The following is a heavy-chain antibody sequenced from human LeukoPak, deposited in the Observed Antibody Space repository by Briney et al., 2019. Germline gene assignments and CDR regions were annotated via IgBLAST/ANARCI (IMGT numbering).Heavy chain of an antibody. Sequence: GGSLRLSCAASGFTFSSHAMSWVRQAPGKGLEWVSAISTSGGSTYYADSVKGRFTISRDNSKNTLYLQMNSLRAEDTAVYYCAKDVYSSGWYYFDYWGQGTLVTVSS. D-gene: IGHD6-19*01. CDR1: GFTFSSHA. CDR3: AKDVYSSGWYYFDY. J-gene: IGHJ4*02. V-gene: IGHV3-23*01. CDR2: ISTSGGST.